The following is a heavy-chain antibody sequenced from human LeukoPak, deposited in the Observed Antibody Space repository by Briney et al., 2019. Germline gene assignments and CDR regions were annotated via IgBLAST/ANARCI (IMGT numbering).Heavy chain of an antibody. CDR1: GFTFSSYS. Sequence: GGSLRLSCAASGFTFSSYSMNWVRQAPGKGLEWVSSISSSSSYIYYADSVKGRFTISRDNAKNSLCLQMNSLRAEDTAVYYCARAGANFKTSPFDYWGQGTLVTVSS. D-gene: IGHD4/OR15-4a*01. V-gene: IGHV3-21*01. CDR2: ISSSSSYI. J-gene: IGHJ4*02. CDR3: ARAGANFKTSPFDY.